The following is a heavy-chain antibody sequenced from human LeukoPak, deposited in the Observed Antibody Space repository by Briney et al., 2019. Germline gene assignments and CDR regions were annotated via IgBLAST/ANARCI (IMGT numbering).Heavy chain of an antibody. V-gene: IGHV3-7*04. CDR1: GFTFNAYW. Sequence: GGSLRHSCAGSGFTFNAYWMTWVRQPPGKGLEWLANIKQDGSQKYYVDSVKGRFTISRDNAKNSVYLQMNRLRAEDTAVYYCARDLSQHFDWLLSGDTWGQGTLVTVSS. CDR2: IKQDGSQK. J-gene: IGHJ5*02. D-gene: IGHD3-9*01. CDR3: ARDLSQHFDWLLSGDT.